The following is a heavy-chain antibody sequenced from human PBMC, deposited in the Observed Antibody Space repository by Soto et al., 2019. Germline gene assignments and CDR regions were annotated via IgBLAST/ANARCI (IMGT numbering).Heavy chain of an antibody. CDR1: SGSFSGYY. CDR3: ARDGIDPPRGSWFDP. Sequence: SETLSLTCAVYSGSFSGYYWSWIRQPPGKGLEWIGEINHSGSANYNPSLKSRATIPVDTSKNQFSLRLTSLTAADTAVYYCARDGIDPPRGSWFDPWGQGTQVTVSS. J-gene: IGHJ5*02. D-gene: IGHD1-1*01. CDR2: INHSGSA. V-gene: IGHV4-34*01.